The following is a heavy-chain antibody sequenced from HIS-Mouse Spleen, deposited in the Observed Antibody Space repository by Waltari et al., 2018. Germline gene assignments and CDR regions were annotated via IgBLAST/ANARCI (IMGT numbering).Heavy chain of an antibody. J-gene: IGHJ4*02. CDR2: ISSSSSYI. CDR1: GFTFSSYS. CDR3: ARAGIAAAYYFDY. Sequence: EVQLVESGGGLVKPGGSLRLSCAASGFTFSSYSMNWVRQAPGKGLEWVSSISSSSSYIYYADSVKGRFTISRDNAKNSLYLQMNSLRAEDTAVYYCARAGIAAAYYFDYWGQGILVTVSS. V-gene: IGHV3-21*01. D-gene: IGHD6-13*01.